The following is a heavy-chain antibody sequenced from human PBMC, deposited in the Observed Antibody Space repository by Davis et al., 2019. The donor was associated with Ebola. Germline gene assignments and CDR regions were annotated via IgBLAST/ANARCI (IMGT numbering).Heavy chain of an antibody. CDR1: GFTFSSYG. CDR2: ISYDGSNK. J-gene: IGHJ4*02. CDR3: AKSKGGFDY. V-gene: IGHV3-30*18. Sequence: GESLKISCAASGFTFSSYGMHWVRQAPGKGLEWVAVISYDGSNKYYADSVKGRSTISRDNSKNTLYLQMNSLRAEDTAVYYCAKSKGGFDYWGQGTLVTVSS.